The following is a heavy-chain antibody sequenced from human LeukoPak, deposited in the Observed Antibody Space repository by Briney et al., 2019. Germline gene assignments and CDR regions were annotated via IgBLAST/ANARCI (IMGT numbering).Heavy chain of an antibody. CDR1: GFTFSSYG. D-gene: IGHD1-20*01. Sequence: PGGSLRLSCAASGFTFSSYGMSWVRQAPGKGLEWVSAMSGGGGSTFYADSVKGRFTISRDNSKNTLYLQMSSLRAEDTAVYYCAKDSLELNYYFDYWGQGTLVTVSS. V-gene: IGHV3-23*01. CDR2: MSGGGGST. CDR3: AKDSLELNYYFDY. J-gene: IGHJ4*02.